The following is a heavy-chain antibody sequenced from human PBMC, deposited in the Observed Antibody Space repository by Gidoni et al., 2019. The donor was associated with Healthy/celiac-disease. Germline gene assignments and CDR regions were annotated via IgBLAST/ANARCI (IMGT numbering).Heavy chain of an antibody. J-gene: IGHJ4*02. D-gene: IGHD1-20*01. Sequence: QVQLQESGPGLVKPSQTLSLTCTVSGGSISSGGYYCSWIRQHPGKGLEWIGYIYYSGSTYYNPSLKSRVTISVDTSKNQFSLKLSSVTAADTAVYYCARDSGYNWNYFYYWGQGTLVTVSS. V-gene: IGHV4-31*03. CDR2: IYYSGST. CDR1: GGSISSGGYY. CDR3: ARDSGYNWNYFYY.